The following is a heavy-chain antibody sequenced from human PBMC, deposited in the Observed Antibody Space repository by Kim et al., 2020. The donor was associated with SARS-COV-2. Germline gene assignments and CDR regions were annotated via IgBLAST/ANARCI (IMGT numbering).Heavy chain of an antibody. CDR2: ISGSGGST. CDR1: GFTFSSYA. D-gene: IGHD2-21*02. CDR3: AKALTALVVVTAIGY. Sequence: GGSLRLSCAASGFTFSSYAMSWVRQAPGKGLEWVSAISGSGGSTYYADPVKGRFTISRDNSKNTLYLQMNSLRAEDTAVYYCAKALTALVVVTAIGYWGQGTLVTVSS. J-gene: IGHJ4*02. V-gene: IGHV3-23*01.